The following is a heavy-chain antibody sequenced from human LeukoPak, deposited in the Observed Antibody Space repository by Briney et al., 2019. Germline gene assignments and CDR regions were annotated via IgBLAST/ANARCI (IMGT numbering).Heavy chain of an antibody. J-gene: IGHJ3*02. CDR1: GFTFDDYA. Sequence: GGSLRLSCAASGFTFDDYAMHWVRQAPGKGLEWVSGISWNSGSIGYADSVKGRFTISRDNAKNSLYLQMNSLRAEDTALYYCAKGLWLQSIALDAFDIWGQGTVVTVSS. CDR3: AKGLWLQSIALDAFDI. D-gene: IGHD5-12*01. CDR2: ISWNSGSI. V-gene: IGHV3-9*01.